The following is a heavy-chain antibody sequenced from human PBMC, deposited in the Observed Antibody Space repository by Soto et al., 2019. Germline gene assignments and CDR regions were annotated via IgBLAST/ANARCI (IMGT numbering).Heavy chain of an antibody. Sequence: PGGSLRLSCAASGFTFSSYAMSWVRQAPGKGLEWVSAISGSGGSTYYADSVKGRFTISRDNSKNTLYLQMNSLRAEDTAVYYCANEAYYDILTGYSEHDYWGQGTLVTVSS. CDR3: ANEAYYDILTGYSEHDY. V-gene: IGHV3-23*01. CDR2: ISGSGGST. CDR1: GFTFSSYA. J-gene: IGHJ4*02. D-gene: IGHD3-9*01.